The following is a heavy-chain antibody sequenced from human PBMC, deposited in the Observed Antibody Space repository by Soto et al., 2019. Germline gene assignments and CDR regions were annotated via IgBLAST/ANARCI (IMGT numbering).Heavy chain of an antibody. Sequence: PSETLSLTCTVSGGSISSSSYYWGWIRQPPGKGLEWIGSIYYSGSTYYNPSLKSRVTISVDTSKNQFSLKLSSVTAADTAVYYCARLYSSRFGYYYYGMDVWGQGTTVTV. J-gene: IGHJ6*02. CDR1: GGSISSSSYY. V-gene: IGHV4-39*01. CDR2: IYYSGST. CDR3: ARLYSSRFGYYYYGMDV. D-gene: IGHD6-13*01.